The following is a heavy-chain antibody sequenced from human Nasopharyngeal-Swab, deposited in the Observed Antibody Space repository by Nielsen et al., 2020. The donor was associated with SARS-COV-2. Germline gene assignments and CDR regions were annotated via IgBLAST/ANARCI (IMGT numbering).Heavy chain of an antibody. D-gene: IGHD3-22*01. CDR3: AHRTYYYDSSGYYYVWDFDY. J-gene: IGHJ4*02. CDR2: IYWNDDK. Sequence: WIRQPPGEALEWLALIYWNDDKRYSPSLKSRLTITKDTSKNQVVLTMTNMDPVDTATYYCAHRTYYYDSSGYYYVWDFDYWGQGTLVTVSS. V-gene: IGHV2-5*01.